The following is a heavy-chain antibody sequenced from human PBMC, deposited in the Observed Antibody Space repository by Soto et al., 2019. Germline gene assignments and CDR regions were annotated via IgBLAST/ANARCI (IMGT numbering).Heavy chain of an antibody. CDR1: GFTFSSYA. D-gene: IGHD3-10*01. CDR2: ISGSGGST. V-gene: IGHV3-23*01. CDR3: AKGSRTYPDYYGSAQLRN. J-gene: IGHJ4*02. Sequence: GGSLRLSCAASGFTFSSYAMSWVRQAPGKGLEWVSAISGSGGSTYYADSVKGRFTISRDNSKNTLYLQMNSLRAEDTAVYYCAKGSRTYPDYYGSAQLRNWGQGTLVTVSS.